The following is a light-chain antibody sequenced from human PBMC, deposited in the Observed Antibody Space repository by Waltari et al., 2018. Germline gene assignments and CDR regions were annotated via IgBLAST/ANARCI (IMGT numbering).Light chain of an antibody. J-gene: IGLJ3*02. CDR1: SSDVGVYNY. CDR3: SSYTSSSTWV. CDR2: EVS. Sequence: QSALTQPASVSGSHGQSRSISCTGTSSDVGVYNYGSWYQQHPGKAPKLMIYEVSNRPSGISNRFSGSKSDNTASLTISGLQAEDEADYYCSSYTSSSTWVFGGGTKLTVL. V-gene: IGLV2-14*01.